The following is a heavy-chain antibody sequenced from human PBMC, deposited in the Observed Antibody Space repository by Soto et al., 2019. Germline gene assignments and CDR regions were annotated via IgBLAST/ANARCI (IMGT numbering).Heavy chain of an antibody. J-gene: IGHJ4*02. CDR1: GFTFSDYY. CDR3: ARDQSSGYDDY. V-gene: IGHV3-11*01. CDR2: ISSSGSPI. D-gene: IGHD5-12*01. Sequence: GGSLRLSCAASGFTFSDYYMSWIRQAPGKGLEWVSYISSSGSPIYYADSVKGRFTISRDNAKNSLYLKMNSLRAEDTAVYYCARDQSSGYDDYWGQGTLVTVSS.